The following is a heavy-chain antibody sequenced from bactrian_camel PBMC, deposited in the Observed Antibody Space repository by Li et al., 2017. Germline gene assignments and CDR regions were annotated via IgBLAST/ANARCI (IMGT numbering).Heavy chain of an antibody. V-gene: IGHV3S40*01. CDR1: GFTFSRYY. J-gene: IGHJ4*01. CDR3: AATSDGWFVFWEH. CDR2: INSGGSTT. Sequence: DVQLVESGGGLVQPGGPLRLSCAVSGFTFSRYYMAWVRQAPGKGLEWVSLINSGGSTTYYADSVKGRFTISRDNAKNTLYLQMNSLKPDDTALYYCAATSDGWFVFWEHWGKGTQVTVS. D-gene: IGHD5*01.